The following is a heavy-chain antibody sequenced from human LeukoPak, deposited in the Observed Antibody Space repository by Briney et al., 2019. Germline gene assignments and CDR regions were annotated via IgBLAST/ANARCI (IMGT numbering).Heavy chain of an antibody. V-gene: IGHV3-7*01. CDR3: AELGITMIGGV. CDR2: IRHDGSET. J-gene: IGHJ6*04. D-gene: IGHD3-10*02. Sequence: GGSLRLSCVGSGFSFRNFWMHWVRQAPGKGLEWVANIRHDGSETYYVDSVRGRFTVSRDNAKNSVYLQMNSLRAEDTAVYYCAELGITMIGGVWGKGTTVTISS. CDR1: GFSFRNFW.